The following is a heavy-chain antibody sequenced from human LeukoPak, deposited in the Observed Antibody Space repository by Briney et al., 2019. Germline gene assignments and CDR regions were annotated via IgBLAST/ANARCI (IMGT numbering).Heavy chain of an antibody. CDR3: ASDISGYYYFDY. CDR2: IWYDGSNK. CDR1: GFSFSNHG. V-gene: IGHV3-33*01. J-gene: IGHJ4*02. Sequence: PGGSLRLSCAAPGFSFSNHGMHWVRQAPGKGLAWEAVIWYDGSNKYYADSVNGPFPLSRHNSKNTLYLQMNSLSAEDPAVYYSASDISGYYYFDYWGQGTLVTVSS. D-gene: IGHD3-22*01.